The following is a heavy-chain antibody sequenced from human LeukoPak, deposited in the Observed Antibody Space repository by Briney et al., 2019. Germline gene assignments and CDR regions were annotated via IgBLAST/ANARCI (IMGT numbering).Heavy chain of an antibody. CDR1: GGSISSYY. CDR3: ARLLADNWFDP. V-gene: IGHV4-59*08. CDR2: IYYGVST. D-gene: IGHD6-13*01. J-gene: IGHJ5*02. Sequence: SETLSLTCTVSGGSISSYYRSWIRQPPGKGLEWIGYIYYGVSTNYNPSLKSRVTISLDTSKKQISLKVRSVTAADTAIYYCARLLADNWFDPWGQGTLVTVSS.